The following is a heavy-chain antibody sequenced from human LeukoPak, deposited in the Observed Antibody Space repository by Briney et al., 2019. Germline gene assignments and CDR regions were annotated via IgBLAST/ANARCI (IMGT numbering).Heavy chain of an antibody. Sequence: PGGSLRLSCAASGFTFSNYWMSWVRQAPGKGLEWVANIKQDGSEKYYVDSVKGRFTISRDNAKNSLYLQMNSLRAEDTAVYYCAKQGTTRGYFDYWGQGTLVTVSS. J-gene: IGHJ4*02. D-gene: IGHD1-14*01. CDR2: IKQDGSEK. V-gene: IGHV3-7*01. CDR1: GFTFSNYW. CDR3: AKQGTTRGYFDY.